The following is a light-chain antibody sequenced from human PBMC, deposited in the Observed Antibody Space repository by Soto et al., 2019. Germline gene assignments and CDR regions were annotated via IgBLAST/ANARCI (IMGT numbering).Light chain of an antibody. Sequence: EIVLTQSPATLSVSAGERVTLSCRASQSLNNDLAWYQQKPGKAPNLLIYDASNMARGIPARFSGTGSGTDFTLTISSLEPEDFATYYCQQRNNSSPTFGQGTQLEIK. CDR3: QQRNNSSPT. J-gene: IGKJ5*01. CDR2: DAS. V-gene: IGKV3-11*01. CDR1: QSLNND.